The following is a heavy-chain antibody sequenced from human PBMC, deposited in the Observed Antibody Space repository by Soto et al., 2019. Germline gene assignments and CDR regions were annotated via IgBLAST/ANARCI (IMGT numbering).Heavy chain of an antibody. Sequence: GTLSLSCAASGFNVSSNYMSWVRQAPGKGLEWGGVIYSGGSTYYADSVKGRFTISRDNSKNTLYLQMNSLRAEDTAVYYCARDLIIPYYDSSGYHLVWGQGTLVTVSS. J-gene: IGHJ4*02. CDR3: ARDLIIPYYDSSGYHLV. CDR1: GFNVSSNY. D-gene: IGHD3-22*01. CDR2: IYSGGST. V-gene: IGHV3-53*01.